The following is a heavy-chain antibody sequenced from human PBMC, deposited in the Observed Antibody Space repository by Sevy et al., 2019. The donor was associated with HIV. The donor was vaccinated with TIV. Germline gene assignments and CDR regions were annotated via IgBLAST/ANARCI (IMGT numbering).Heavy chain of an antibody. CDR3: ARLASCGGDCYYLDS. D-gene: IGHD2-21*02. CDR2: ISHDERYK. Sequence: GGSLRLSCAASGFTFSNYDMHWVRQAPGKGLDWVAVISHDERYKNYAESVKVRFTISRDNFKNTLFLQMDSLRPEDTAVYFCARLASCGGDCYYLDSWRQGALVTVSS. CDR1: GFTFSNYD. V-gene: IGHV3-30*04. J-gene: IGHJ4*02.